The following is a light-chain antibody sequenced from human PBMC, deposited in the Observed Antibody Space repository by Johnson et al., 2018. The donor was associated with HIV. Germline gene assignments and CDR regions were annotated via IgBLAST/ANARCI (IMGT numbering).Light chain of an antibody. CDR2: DNN. CDR3: GTWDSSLSADV. V-gene: IGLV1-51*01. Sequence: QSVLTQPPSVSAAPGQKVTISCSGSSSNIGSNYVSWYQQLPGTAPKLLIFDNNDRPSGIPDRFSGSKSGTSATLGITGLQTGDEADYYCGTWDSSLSADVFGTGTKVSVL. J-gene: IGLJ1*01. CDR1: SSNIGSNY.